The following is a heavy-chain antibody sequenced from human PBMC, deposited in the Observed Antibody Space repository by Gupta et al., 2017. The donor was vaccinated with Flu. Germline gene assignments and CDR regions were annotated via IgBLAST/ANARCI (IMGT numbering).Heavy chain of an antibody. CDR3: ARDRGQLDRTSNVFDI. CDR1: YA. CDR2: MWFDGSKK. D-gene: IGHD1-1*01. V-gene: IGHV3-33*01. J-gene: IGHJ3*02. Sequence: YAMDWVRQAPGKGLEWVAGMWFDGSKKNYGDSVQGRFTISRDNSKNTLYLQMNNLRAEDTAVYYCARDRGQLDRTSNVFDIWGQGTMVTVTS.